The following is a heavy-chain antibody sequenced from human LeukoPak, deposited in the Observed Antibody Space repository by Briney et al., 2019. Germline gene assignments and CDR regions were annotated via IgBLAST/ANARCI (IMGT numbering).Heavy chain of an antibody. CDR2: ISYDGSNK. J-gene: IGHJ6*02. CDR3: ARDRQGAAAGISSRYYGMDV. V-gene: IGHV3-30-3*01. D-gene: IGHD6-13*01. Sequence: GGSLRLSCAASGFTFSSYAMHWVRQAPGKGLEWVAVISYDGSNKYYADSVKGRFTISRDNSKNTLYLQMNSLRAEDTAVYYCARDRQGAAAGISSRYYGMDVWGQGTTVTVSS. CDR1: GFTFSSYA.